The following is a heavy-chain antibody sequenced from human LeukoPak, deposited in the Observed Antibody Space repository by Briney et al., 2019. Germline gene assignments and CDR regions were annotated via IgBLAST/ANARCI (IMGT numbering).Heavy chain of an antibody. CDR3: AREGRGNWNDDAKWWFDP. J-gene: IGHJ5*02. D-gene: IGHD1-1*01. CDR1: GYTFTSYY. CDR2: INPSGGST. Sequence: GASVKVSCKASGYTFTSYYMHWVRQAPGQGLEWMGIINPSGGSTSYARKFQGRVTMTRDTSTSTVYMELSSLRSEDTAVYYCAREGRGNWNDDAKWWFDPWGQGTLVTVSS. V-gene: IGHV1-46*01.